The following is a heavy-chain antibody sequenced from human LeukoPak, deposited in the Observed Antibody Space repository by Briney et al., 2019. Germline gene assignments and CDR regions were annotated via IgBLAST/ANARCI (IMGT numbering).Heavy chain of an antibody. V-gene: IGHV4-59*01. Sequence: PSETLSLTCTVSGGSISRYYWSWIRRPPGKGLEWIGNVYYIGTTSYNSSLKSRVTISVDTSKNQFSLEVTSMTAADTAVYYCARNTSSSPWFDPWGQGTLVAVSS. J-gene: IGHJ5*02. CDR2: VYYIGTT. D-gene: IGHD6-6*01. CDR3: ARNTSSSPWFDP. CDR1: GGSISRYY.